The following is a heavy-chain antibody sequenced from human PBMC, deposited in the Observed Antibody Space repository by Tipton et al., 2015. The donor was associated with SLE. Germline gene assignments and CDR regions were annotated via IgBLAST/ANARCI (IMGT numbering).Heavy chain of an antibody. V-gene: IGHV4-59*01. CDR3: ARAECSGGSCWWYFDL. J-gene: IGHJ2*01. CDR2: IYYSGST. D-gene: IGHD2-15*01. Sequence: GLVKPSETLSLTCTVSGGSISSYYWSWIRQPPGKGLEWIGYIYYSGSTNYNPSLKSRVTISVDTSKNQFSLKLSSVTAADTAVYYCARAECSGGSCWWYFDLWGRGTLVTVSS. CDR1: GGSISSYY.